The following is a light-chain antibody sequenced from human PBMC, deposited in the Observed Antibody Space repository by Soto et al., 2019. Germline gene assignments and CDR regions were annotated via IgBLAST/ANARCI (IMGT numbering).Light chain of an antibody. V-gene: IGKV4-1*01. J-gene: IGKJ5*01. CDR1: QSILHTSNGMNY. CDR3: QQRSN. Sequence: EIVMTQSPDSLAVSLGERATFNCKSSQSILHTSNGMNYLAWYQQKPGQPPKRLIYWASTRESGVPDRFSGSGSGTDFTLTISSLQAEDVAVYYCQQRSNFGQGTRLEIK. CDR2: WAS.